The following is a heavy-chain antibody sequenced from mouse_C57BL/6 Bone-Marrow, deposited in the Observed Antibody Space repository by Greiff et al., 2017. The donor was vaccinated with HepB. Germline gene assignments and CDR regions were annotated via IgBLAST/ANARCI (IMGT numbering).Heavy chain of an antibody. CDR3: ARETYGNYNYAMDY. J-gene: IGHJ4*01. D-gene: IGHD2-10*02. CDR1: GYSITSGYY. V-gene: IGHV3-6*01. Sequence: EVKLMESGPGLVKPSQSLSLTCSVTGYSITSGYYWNWIRQFPGNKLEWMGYISYDGSNNYNPSLKNRISITRDTSKNQFFLKLNSVTTEDTATYYCARETYGNYNYAMDYWGQGTSVTVSS. CDR2: ISYDGSN.